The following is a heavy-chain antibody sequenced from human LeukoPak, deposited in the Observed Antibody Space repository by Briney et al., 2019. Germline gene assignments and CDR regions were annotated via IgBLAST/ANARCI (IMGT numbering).Heavy chain of an antibody. J-gene: IGHJ3*02. CDR1: W. CDR3: ARVLGAAAGDAFDI. D-gene: IGHD6-13*01. CDR2: IYPGDSDT. V-gene: IGHV5-51*01. Sequence: WWSWVRQPPGKGLEWMGIIYPGDSDTRYSPSFQGQVTISADKSISTAYLQWSSLKASDTAMYYCARVLGAAAGDAFDIWGQGTMVTVSS.